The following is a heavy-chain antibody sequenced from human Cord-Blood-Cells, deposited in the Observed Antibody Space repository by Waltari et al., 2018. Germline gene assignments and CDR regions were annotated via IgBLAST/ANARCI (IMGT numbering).Heavy chain of an antibody. Sequence: QVQLQQWGAGLLKPSETLSLTCAVYGGSFSGYYWSWLRQPPGTGLEWIWEINHSGSTNYNPSLKSRVTISVDTSKNQFSLKLSSVTAADTAVYYCARGYSSSSRYFDYWGQGTLVTVSS. CDR1: GGSFSGYY. CDR3: ARGYSSSSRYFDY. V-gene: IGHV4-34*01. CDR2: INHSGST. J-gene: IGHJ4*02. D-gene: IGHD6-6*01.